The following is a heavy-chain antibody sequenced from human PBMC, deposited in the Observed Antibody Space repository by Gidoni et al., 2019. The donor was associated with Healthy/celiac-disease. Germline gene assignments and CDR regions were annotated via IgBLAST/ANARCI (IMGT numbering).Heavy chain of an antibody. CDR2: ISYDGSNK. J-gene: IGHJ3*02. CDR1: GFTFRRYA. CDR3: ARGSPDSFVSSADAFDI. V-gene: IGHV3-30*04. D-gene: IGHD2-15*01. Sequence: QVQLVESGGGVVQPWRSLILSCAASGFTFRRYAMHWVRQAPVKGLDWVAVISYDGSNKYYADSVKGRFTISRDKSKNTLYLKMNSLRAEDTAVYYCARGSPDSFVSSADAFDIWGQGTMVTVSS.